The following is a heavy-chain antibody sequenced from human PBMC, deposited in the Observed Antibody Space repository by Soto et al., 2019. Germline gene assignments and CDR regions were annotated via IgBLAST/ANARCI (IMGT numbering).Heavy chain of an antibody. V-gene: IGHV3-33*01. CDR2: IWDDGSNK. CDR1: GFTFSSYG. CDR3: ARVYNWNYALDY. Sequence: GALRLSCVASGFTFSSYGMHWVRQAPGKGLEWVAVIWDDGSNKDYADSVKGRFIISRDNSKNTLYLQMNSLRAEDTAMYFCARVYNWNYALDYWGQGTLVTVSS. J-gene: IGHJ4*02. D-gene: IGHD1-7*01.